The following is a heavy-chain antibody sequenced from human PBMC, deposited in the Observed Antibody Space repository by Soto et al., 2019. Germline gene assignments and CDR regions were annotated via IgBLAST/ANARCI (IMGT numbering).Heavy chain of an antibody. J-gene: IGHJ3*02. CDR2: LKEDGSEE. Sequence: EVKLVESGGDLVQPGGSLRLSCTAPGFTFSSYWMSWVRQSPGKGLAGVAILKEDGSEEYYLDSVQGRFTISSDNATNSLYLQMNSLRVEETAVYFCARDGPPRTAFDIWGHGTIVTVYS. CDR3: ARDGPPRTAFDI. CDR1: GFTFSSYW. V-gene: IGHV3-7*04.